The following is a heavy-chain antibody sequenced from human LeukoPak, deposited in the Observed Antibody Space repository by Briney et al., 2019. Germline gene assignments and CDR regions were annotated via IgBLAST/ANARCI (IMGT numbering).Heavy chain of an antibody. Sequence: GGSLRLSCAASGFTFSSYAMSWVRQAPGKGLEWVSGISVGGDSTYYADSVKGRFTISRDNSKKTLYLQMNSLTAEDTAVYYCAKDLRSTYYYDTSGYLLWGQGTLVTVSS. D-gene: IGHD3-22*01. V-gene: IGHV3-23*01. CDR1: GFTFSSYA. CDR3: AKDLRSTYYYDTSGYLL. CDR2: ISVGGDST. J-gene: IGHJ4*02.